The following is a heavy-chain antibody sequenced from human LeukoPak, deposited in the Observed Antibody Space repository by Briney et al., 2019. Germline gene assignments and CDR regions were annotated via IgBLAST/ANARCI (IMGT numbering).Heavy chain of an antibody. CDR1: GGSISSYY. Sequence: PSETLSLTCTVSGGSISSYYWSWIRQPPGKGLEWIGYIYYSGSTNYNPSLKSRVTMSVDTSKNQLSLKLSSVTAADTAVYYCARDRTHYYGMDVWGRGTTVTVSS. CDR3: ARDRTHYYGMDV. V-gene: IGHV4-59*01. CDR2: IYYSGST. J-gene: IGHJ6*04.